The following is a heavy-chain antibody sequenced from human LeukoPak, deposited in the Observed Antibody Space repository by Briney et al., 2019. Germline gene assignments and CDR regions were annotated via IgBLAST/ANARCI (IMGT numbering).Heavy chain of an antibody. CDR2: ISGSGDIT. CDR1: GFTFSSYA. Sequence: GGSLRLSCAASGFTFSSYAMSWVRQAPGKVLEWVSAISGSGDITYYADSVKGRFTISRDNSKNTLYLQMNSLRAEDTAVYYCARDALTTHYYMDVWGKGTTVTVSS. V-gene: IGHV3-23*01. D-gene: IGHD4-11*01. CDR3: ARDALTTHYYMDV. J-gene: IGHJ6*03.